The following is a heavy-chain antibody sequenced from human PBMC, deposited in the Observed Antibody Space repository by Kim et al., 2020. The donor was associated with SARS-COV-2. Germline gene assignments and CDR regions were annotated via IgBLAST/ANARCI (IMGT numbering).Heavy chain of an antibody. J-gene: IGHJ4*01. CDR1: GGSTNSSDHY. CDR3: ARAQLGGSTYTDY. CDR2: IYYSGST. V-gene: IGHV4-39*07. D-gene: IGHD3-16*01. Sequence: SETLSLTCTVSGGSTNSSDHYWAWIRQPPGKGLEWIGSIYYSGSTHYNPSLRSRVTMSIDTSKNQFSLKVTSVTAADTAVYYCARAQLGGSTYTDYWGQGTL.